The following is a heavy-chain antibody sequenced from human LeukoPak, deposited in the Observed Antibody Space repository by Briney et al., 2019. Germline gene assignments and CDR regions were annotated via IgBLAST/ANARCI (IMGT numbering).Heavy chain of an antibody. Sequence: GASVKVSCKASGGTFSSYAISWVRQAPGQGLEWMGGIIPIFGTANYAQKFQGRVTITADESTSTAYMELSSLRSEDTAVYYCAKGVTMIVVVITVDYWGQGTLVTVSS. CDR2: IIPIFGTA. V-gene: IGHV1-69*13. CDR1: GGTFSSYA. J-gene: IGHJ4*02. CDR3: AKGVTMIVVVITVDY. D-gene: IGHD3-22*01.